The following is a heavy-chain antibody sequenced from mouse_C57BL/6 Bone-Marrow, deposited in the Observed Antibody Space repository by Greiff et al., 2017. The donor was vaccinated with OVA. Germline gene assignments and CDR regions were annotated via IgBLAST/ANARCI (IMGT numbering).Heavy chain of an antibody. D-gene: IGHD1-1*01. CDR2: IYPRDGST. V-gene: IGHV1-85*01. CDR1: GYTFTSYD. J-gene: IGHJ1*03. Sequence: VKLQQSGPELVKPGASVKLSCKASGYTFTSYDINWVKQRPGQGLEWIGWIYPRDGSTKYNEKFKGKATLTVDTSSSTAYMELHSLTSEDSAVYFCARLGYYYGSSYWYFDVWGTGTTVTVSS. CDR3: ARLGYYYGSSYWYFDV.